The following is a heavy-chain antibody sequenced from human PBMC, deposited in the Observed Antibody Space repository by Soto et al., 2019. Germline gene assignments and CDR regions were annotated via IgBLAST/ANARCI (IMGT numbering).Heavy chain of an antibody. CDR3: ARDADRYGDYGLDY. D-gene: IGHD4-17*01. J-gene: IGHJ4*02. CDR1: GYTFTSYG. CDR2: ISAYNGNT. V-gene: IGHV1-18*01. Sequence: ASVKVSFKASGYTFTSYGISWVRQAPGQGLEWMGWISAYNGNTNYAQKLQGRVTMTTDTSTSTAYMELNSLRAEDTAVYYCARDADRYGDYGLDYWGQGTLVTVSS.